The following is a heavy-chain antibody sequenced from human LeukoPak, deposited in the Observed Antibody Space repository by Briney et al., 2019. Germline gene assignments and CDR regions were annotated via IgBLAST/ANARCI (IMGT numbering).Heavy chain of an antibody. D-gene: IGHD2-21*01. CDR1: GGSISSSYYS. J-gene: IGHJ3*02. CDR3: ATVGDSGAAFDI. Sequence: PSQTLSLTCAVSGGSISSSYYSWSWIRQPPGKGLEWIGHIYYSGSTYYNPSLKSRITISLDTSKNQFPLKLSPVTDADTAVYYCATVGDSGAAFDIWGQGTMVTVSS. CDR2: IYYSGST. V-gene: IGHV4-30-4*07.